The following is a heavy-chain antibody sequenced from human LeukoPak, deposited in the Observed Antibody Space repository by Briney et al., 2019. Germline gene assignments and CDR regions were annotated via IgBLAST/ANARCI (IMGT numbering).Heavy chain of an antibody. CDR3: ARVMDCSGGSCYSGEDY. J-gene: IGHJ4*02. D-gene: IGHD2-15*01. CDR1: GYTFTGYY. CDR2: INPNSGGT. V-gene: IGHV1-2*04. Sequence: ASVKVSCKASGYTFTGYYMHWVRQAPGQGLEWMGWINPNSGGTNYAQKFQGWVTMTRDTSISTAYMELSRLRSDDTAVYYCARVMDCSGGSCYSGEDYWGQGTLVTVSS.